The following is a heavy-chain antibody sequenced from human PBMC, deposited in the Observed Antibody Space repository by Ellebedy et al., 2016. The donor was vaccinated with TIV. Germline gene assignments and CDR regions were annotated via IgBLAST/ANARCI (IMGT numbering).Heavy chain of an antibody. V-gene: IGHV1-46*01. J-gene: IGHJ3*02. Sequence: AASLKVSCKASGGTFSNYAISWVRQAPGQGPEWMGIIDPSGGRTTNAQKFQGRVTMTRDTSTSTAYMELSSLRSEDTAVYYCERGSSGYYYTVGAFDIWGQGTMVTVSS. CDR3: ERGSSGYYYTVGAFDI. CDR1: GGTFSNYA. D-gene: IGHD3-22*01. CDR2: IDPSGGRT.